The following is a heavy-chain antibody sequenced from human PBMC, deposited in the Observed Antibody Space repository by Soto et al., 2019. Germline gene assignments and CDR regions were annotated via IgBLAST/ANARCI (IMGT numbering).Heavy chain of an antibody. CDR1: GFTFSSYG. CDR3: ARAGFCVSRGCSFLPDV. V-gene: IGHV3-48*01. Sequence: EVQLVESGGDLVQPGGSLRLSCVASGFTFSSYGLNWVRQGPGKGLEWLSSISKSVSTTYYADSVKGRFTISRDQAKKLLYLLMNRMGVEELAMSDCARAGFCVSRGCSFLPDVWGQGTTVTVSS. CDR2: ISKSVSTT. J-gene: IGHJ6*02. D-gene: IGHD2-21*01.